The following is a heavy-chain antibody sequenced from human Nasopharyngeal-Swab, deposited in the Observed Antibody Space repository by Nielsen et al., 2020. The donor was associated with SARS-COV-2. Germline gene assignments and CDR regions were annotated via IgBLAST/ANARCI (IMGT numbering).Heavy chain of an antibody. CDR1: GFTFSKFA. J-gene: IGHJ4*02. Sequence: GGSLRLSCAASGFTFSKFALHWVRQAPDKGLEWVIFISYDGSTQYYADFVKGRFTISRDNAKDTLYLQMNNLKPEDSALYFCARDRTYSFDSWGQGTLVTVSS. D-gene: IGHD1-7*01. V-gene: IGHV3-30-3*01. CDR2: ISYDGSTQ. CDR3: ARDRTYSFDS.